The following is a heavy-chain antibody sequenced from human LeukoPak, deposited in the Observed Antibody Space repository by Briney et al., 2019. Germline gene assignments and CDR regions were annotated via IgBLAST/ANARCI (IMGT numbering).Heavy chain of an antibody. D-gene: IGHD6-13*01. V-gene: IGHV4-39*07. CDR2: IYHSGST. CDR1: GGSISSSSYY. CDR3: ARVVRGAAAGTIYFDY. Sequence: NPSETLSLTCTVSGGSISSSSYYWGWIRQPPGEGLEWIGSIYHSGSTYYNPSLKSRVTISVDRSKNQFSLKLSSVTAADTAVYYCARVVRGAAAGTIYFDYWGQGTLVTVSS. J-gene: IGHJ4*02.